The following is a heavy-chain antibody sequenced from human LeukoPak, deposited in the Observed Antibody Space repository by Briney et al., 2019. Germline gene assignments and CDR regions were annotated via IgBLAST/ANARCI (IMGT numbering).Heavy chain of an antibody. CDR2: INPNSGRT. CDR3: ARAPSDCSGGSCYEKTRLSYYYYYGMDV. D-gene: IGHD2-15*01. CDR1: GHTFTGYY. V-gene: IGHV1-2*04. Sequence: ASVKVACKAYGHTFTGYYMHWERQAPGQWLEWMGWINPNSGRTIYAQKFQGWVTMIRVTSISTAYMELRRLRSDVTAVYYCARAPSDCSGGSCYEKTRLSYYYYYGMDVWGKGTTVTVSS. J-gene: IGHJ6*04.